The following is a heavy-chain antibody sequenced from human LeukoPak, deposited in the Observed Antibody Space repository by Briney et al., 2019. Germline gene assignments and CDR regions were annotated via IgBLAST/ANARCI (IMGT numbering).Heavy chain of an antibody. J-gene: IGHJ4*02. D-gene: IGHD2-2*01. CDR3: ARGRGVVPTAMLVY. CDR1: GLTFSSYD. V-gene: IGHV3-30-3*01. Sequence: PGGSLRLSCAASGLTFSSYDMHWVRQAPGKGLEWVAVISDDGSNKYDADSVKGRFTISRDNSKNTLYLQMNSLRAEDTAVYHCARGRGVVPTAMLVYWGQGTLVTVSS. CDR2: ISDDGSNK.